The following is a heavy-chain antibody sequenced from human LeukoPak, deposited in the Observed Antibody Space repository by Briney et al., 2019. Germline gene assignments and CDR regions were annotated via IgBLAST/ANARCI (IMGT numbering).Heavy chain of an antibody. Sequence: GRSLRLSCAASGFTFDDYAMHWVRQAPGKGLEWVSGISWNSGSIGYADSVKGRFTISRDNAKNSLYLQMNSLRAEDVALYYCAKEGEGFDYWGQGTLVTVSS. V-gene: IGHV3-9*03. J-gene: IGHJ4*02. CDR3: AKEGEGFDY. CDR2: ISWNSGSI. D-gene: IGHD3-16*01. CDR1: GFTFDDYA.